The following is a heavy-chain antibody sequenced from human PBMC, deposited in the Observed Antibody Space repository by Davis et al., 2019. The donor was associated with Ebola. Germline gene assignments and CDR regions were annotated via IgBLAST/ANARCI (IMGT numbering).Heavy chain of an antibody. CDR2: INPNDGGT. D-gene: IGHD1-14*01. Sequence: ASVKVSCKASGFPFGRRYIHWVRQAPGQGLEWMGWINPNDGGTSYAQKFQGRVTMTRDTSISTAYMELSSLRSDDTARYYCARGTILTFDYWGQGTLVTVSS. V-gene: IGHV1-2*02. CDR1: GFPFGRRY. CDR3: ARGTILTFDY. J-gene: IGHJ4*02.